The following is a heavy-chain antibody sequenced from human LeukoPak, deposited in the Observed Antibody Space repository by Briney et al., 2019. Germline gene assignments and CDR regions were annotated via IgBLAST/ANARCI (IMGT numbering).Heavy chain of an antibody. V-gene: IGHV3-66*02. CDR1: GFTVSSNY. Sequence: PGGSLRLSCAASGFTVSSNYMSWVRQAPGKGLELVAVIYSGGSTYYADSVKGRFTISRDNSKNTLYLQMNSLRAEDTAVYYCARDLGWGSRVYWGRGTLVTVSS. CDR3: ARDLGWGSRVY. D-gene: IGHD7-27*01. J-gene: IGHJ4*02. CDR2: IYSGGST.